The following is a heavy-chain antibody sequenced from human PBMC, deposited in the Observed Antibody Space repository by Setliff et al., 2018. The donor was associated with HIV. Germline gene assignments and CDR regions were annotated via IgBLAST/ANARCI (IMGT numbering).Heavy chain of an antibody. D-gene: IGHD3-3*01. Sequence: LRLSCAASGFTFSSYWMHWVRQAPGKGLVWVSRISGDGRSTNYADSVKGRFTISRDTAKNTLYLQMNRLRAEDTAVYYCARVGDYDFWSGYHYYMDVWGKGTTVTVSS. J-gene: IGHJ6*03. CDR1: GFTFSSYW. CDR2: ISGDGRST. V-gene: IGHV3-74*01. CDR3: ARVGDYDFWSGYHYYMDV.